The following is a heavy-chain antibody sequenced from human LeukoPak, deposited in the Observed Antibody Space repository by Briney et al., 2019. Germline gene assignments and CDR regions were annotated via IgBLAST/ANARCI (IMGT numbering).Heavy chain of an antibody. Sequence: ASVRVSCKASGGTFSSYAISWVRQAPGQGLEWMGRIIPILGIPNYAQKFQGRVTITADTATSTAYMELSSLRSEDTAVYYCARVGVVVTAPFDYWGQGTLVTVSS. J-gene: IGHJ4*02. CDR2: IIPILGIP. CDR1: GGTFSSYA. D-gene: IGHD2-21*02. V-gene: IGHV1-69*04. CDR3: ARVGVVVTAPFDY.